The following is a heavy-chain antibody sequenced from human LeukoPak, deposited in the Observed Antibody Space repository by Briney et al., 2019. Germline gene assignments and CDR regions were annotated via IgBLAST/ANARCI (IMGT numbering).Heavy chain of an antibody. CDR2: INSDGSST. Sequence: PGGSLGLSCAASGFTFSSYWMHWVRQAPGKGLVWVSRINSDGSSTSYADSVKGRFTISRDNAKNTLYLQMNSLRAEDTAVYYCARDHLYSSSYYYYMDVWGKGTTVTVSS. V-gene: IGHV3-74*01. CDR3: ARDHLYSSSYYYYMDV. D-gene: IGHD6-13*01. CDR1: GFTFSSYW. J-gene: IGHJ6*03.